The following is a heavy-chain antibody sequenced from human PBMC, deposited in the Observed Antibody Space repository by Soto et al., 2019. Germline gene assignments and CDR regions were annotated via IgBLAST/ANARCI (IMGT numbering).Heavy chain of an antibody. Sequence: QVQLVESGGGVVQPGRSLRLSCAASGFTFSSYGMHWVRQAPGKGLEWVVVIWYDGSNKYYADSVKGRFTISRDNSKNTLYLQMNSLRAEDTAVYYCARDLAPLIAAAPRYGMDVWGQGTTVTVSS. D-gene: IGHD6-13*01. CDR2: IWYDGSNK. J-gene: IGHJ6*02. CDR3: ARDLAPLIAAAPRYGMDV. CDR1: GFTFSSYG. V-gene: IGHV3-33*01.